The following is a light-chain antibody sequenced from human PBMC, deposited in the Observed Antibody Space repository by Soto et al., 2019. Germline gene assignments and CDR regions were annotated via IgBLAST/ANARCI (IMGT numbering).Light chain of an antibody. Sequence: EIVLTQSPATLSLSPGERATLSCRASQIVISSYLAWYQQKPGQAPRLLIYGASTRAAGIPDRFSGSGSGTEFTLTISSLQSEDFEIYYCQQYNSWPLTFGQGTKVDNK. CDR3: QQYNSWPLT. J-gene: IGKJ1*01. CDR2: GAS. V-gene: IGKV3D-15*01. CDR1: QIVISSY.